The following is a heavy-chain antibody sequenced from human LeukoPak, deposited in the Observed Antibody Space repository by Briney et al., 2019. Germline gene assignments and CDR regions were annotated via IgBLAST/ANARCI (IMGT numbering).Heavy chain of an antibody. J-gene: IGHJ3*02. CDR1: GGSISSGGYY. Sequence: PSETLSLTCTVSGGSISSGGYYWSWIRQDPGKGLEWIGYIYYSGSTYYNPSLKSRVTISVDTSKNQFSLKLSSVTAADTAVYYCASRIAAAGTEDFDIWGQGTMVTVSS. D-gene: IGHD6-13*01. CDR3: ASRIAAAGTEDFDI. V-gene: IGHV4-31*03. CDR2: IYYSGST.